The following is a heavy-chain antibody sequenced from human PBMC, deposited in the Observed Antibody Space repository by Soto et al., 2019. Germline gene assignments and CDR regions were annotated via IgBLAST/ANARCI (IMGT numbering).Heavy chain of an antibody. CDR2: MNEDANRK. J-gene: IGHJ3*02. Sequence: GGSMRLSCEVSGFTLKTYWMSWVRQAPGKGLEWLANMNEDANRKYYVDSVKGRFTILGDSAGISLLLRMDSLRAEDTAVYFCAAYNAARHAAFDIWGRGTLVTVSS. CDR3: AAYNAARHAAFDI. D-gene: IGHD1-20*01. V-gene: IGHV3-7*01. CDR1: GFTLKTYW.